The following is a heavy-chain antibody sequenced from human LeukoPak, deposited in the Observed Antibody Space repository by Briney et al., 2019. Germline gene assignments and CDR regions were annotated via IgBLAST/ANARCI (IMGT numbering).Heavy chain of an antibody. V-gene: IGHV4-39*01. CDR1: GDSINSNTYY. Sequence: SETLSPTCTVSGDSINSNTYYWGWIRQPPGKELEWIGSVYYSGSTYYNPSLKSRVTISVDTSKNQFSLKLSSVTAADTAVYYCARLGVKNSSGHYYFDYWGQGTLVTVSS. J-gene: IGHJ4*02. CDR2: VYYSGST. CDR3: ARLGVKNSSGHYYFDY. D-gene: IGHD3-22*01.